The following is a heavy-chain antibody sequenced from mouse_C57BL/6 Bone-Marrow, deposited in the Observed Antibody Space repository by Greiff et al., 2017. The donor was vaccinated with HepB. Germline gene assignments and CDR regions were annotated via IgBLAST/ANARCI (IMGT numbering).Heavy chain of an antibody. CDR2: IDPENGDT. J-gene: IGHJ2*01. Sequence: VQLQQSGAELVRPGASVKLSCTASGFNIKDDYMHWVKQRPEQGLEWIGWIDPENGDTEYASKFQGKATITADTSNTAYLQLSSLTSEDTAVYYCTTYYYGSSPDYWGQGTTLTVSS. V-gene: IGHV14-4*01. D-gene: IGHD1-1*01. CDR3: TTYYYGSSPDY. CDR1: GFNIKDDY.